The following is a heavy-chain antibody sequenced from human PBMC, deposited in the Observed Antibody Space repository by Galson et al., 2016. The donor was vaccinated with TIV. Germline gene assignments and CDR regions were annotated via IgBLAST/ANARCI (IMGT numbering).Heavy chain of an antibody. J-gene: IGHJ5*02. CDR3: ARVDGYNSEALFS. D-gene: IGHD5-24*01. Sequence: SVKVSCKASGGILRSYAISWVRQAPGQGLEWMGRIIAIFGTTNYAQNFQGRVTITADESTPTVYMELSSLTSEDTAGYYCARVDGYNSEALFSWGQGTLVNVSS. CDR1: GGILRSYA. CDR2: IIAIFGTT. V-gene: IGHV1-69*13.